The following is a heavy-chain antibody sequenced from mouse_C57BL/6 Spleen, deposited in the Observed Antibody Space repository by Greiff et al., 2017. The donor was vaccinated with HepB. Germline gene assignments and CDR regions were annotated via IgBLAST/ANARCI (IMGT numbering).Heavy chain of an antibody. CDR2: IYPRSGNT. CDR3: ARYLHYYGSSYPFAY. V-gene: IGHV1-81*01. D-gene: IGHD1-1*01. Sequence: QVQLKQSGAELARPGASVKLSCKASGYTFTSYGISWVKQRPGQGLGWIGEIYPRSGNTYYNEKFKGKATLTADKSSSTAYMELRSLTSEDSAVYFCARYLHYYGSSYPFAYWGQGTLVTVSA. CDR1: GYTFTSYG. J-gene: IGHJ3*01.